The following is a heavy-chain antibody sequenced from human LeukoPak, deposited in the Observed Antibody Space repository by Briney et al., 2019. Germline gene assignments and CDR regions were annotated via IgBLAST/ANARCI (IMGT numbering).Heavy chain of an antibody. V-gene: IGHV1-24*01. D-gene: IGHD1-26*01. CDR3: ATDNVRGREGMDV. Sequence: ASVKASCKVPENTLTATSMHGVPKCPGKGFGGRGGFDPEDGETIYSQKFQGRVTMTEDRSTDTAYMELSRLSSEGAAVYICATDNVRGREGMDVWGQGTTATV. J-gene: IGHJ6*02. CDR2: FDPEDGET. CDR1: ENTLTATS.